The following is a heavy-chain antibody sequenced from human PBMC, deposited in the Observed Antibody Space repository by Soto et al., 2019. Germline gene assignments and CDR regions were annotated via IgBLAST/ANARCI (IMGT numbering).Heavy chain of an antibody. V-gene: IGHV1-2*04. D-gene: IGHD6-13*01. CDR1: GYTFSSYY. J-gene: IGHJ5*02. Sequence: WASVKVSCKASGYTFSSYYIHWVRQAPGQGLEWMGWINPKTGVTNYAQRFQGWVTMTRDTSISTLYMELSRLTSDDTAVYYCARERIAANWFDPWGQGTLVTVSS. CDR2: INPKTGVT. CDR3: ARERIAANWFDP.